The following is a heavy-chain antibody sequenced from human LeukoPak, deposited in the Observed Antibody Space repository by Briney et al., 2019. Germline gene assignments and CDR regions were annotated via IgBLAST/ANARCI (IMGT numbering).Heavy chain of an antibody. CDR3: ARVRRRLMVHFDY. CDR2: IYYSGST. Sequence: SETLSLTCTVSGGSISSYYWSWIRQPPGKGLEWIGYIYYSGSTNYNPSLKSRVTISVDTSKNQFSLKLSSVTAADTAVYYCARVRRRLMVHFDYWGQGTLVTVSS. CDR1: GGSISSYY. D-gene: IGHD2-8*01. J-gene: IGHJ4*02. V-gene: IGHV4-59*12.